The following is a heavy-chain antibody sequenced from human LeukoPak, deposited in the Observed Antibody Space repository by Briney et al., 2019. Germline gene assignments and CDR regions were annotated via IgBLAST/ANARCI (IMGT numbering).Heavy chain of an antibody. CDR1: GFTFSSYG. V-gene: IGHV3-33*01. CDR2: IWYDGSNK. CDR3: ARSGSKVMTAINF. J-gene: IGHJ4*02. Sequence: GSLRLSCAASGFTFSSYGMHWVRQAPGKGLEWVAVIWYDGSNKYYADSVKGRFTISRDNSKNTLYLQMNSLRAEDTAVYYCARSGSKVMTAINFWGQGTLVTVSS. D-gene: IGHD2-21*02.